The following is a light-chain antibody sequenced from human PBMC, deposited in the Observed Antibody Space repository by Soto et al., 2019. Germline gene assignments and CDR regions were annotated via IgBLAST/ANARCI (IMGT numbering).Light chain of an antibody. J-gene: IGKJ4*01. Sequence: DIVMTQSPLSLPVTPGAPASSSCRSSQSLLHSNAYNYLDWYLQKPGQSPQLLIYSGSNRASGVPDRFSVSVSGTDFTLKISRVEAEDVVVYYCLQALQSSVTFGGGNKVEIK. CDR2: SGS. CDR3: LQALQSSVT. V-gene: IGKV2-28*01. CDR1: QSLLHSNAYNY.